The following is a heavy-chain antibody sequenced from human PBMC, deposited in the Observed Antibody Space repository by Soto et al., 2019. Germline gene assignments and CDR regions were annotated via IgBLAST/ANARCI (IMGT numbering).Heavy chain of an antibody. CDR2: IYQSGST. D-gene: IGHD3-22*01. CDR1: GGSLSSSSYS. J-gene: IGHJ3*02. Sequence: ASETLSLTCAVSGGSLSSSSYSWSWIRQPPGKGLEWIGFIYQSGSTYYNPSLKSRVTMSLDRPKNQFSLKLSSVTAADTAVYYCYRELLFYDSDGFSWDDAFDIWGQGTMVTFSS. V-gene: IGHV4-30-2*01. CDR3: YRELLFYDSDGFSWDDAFDI.